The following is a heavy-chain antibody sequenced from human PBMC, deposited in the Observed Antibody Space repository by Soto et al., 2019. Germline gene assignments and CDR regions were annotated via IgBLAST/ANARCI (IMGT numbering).Heavy chain of an antibody. CDR3: ARDPFTIFGVVPGYMDV. Sequence: QVQLVQSGAEVKKPGASVKVSCKASGYTFTSYGISWVRQAPGQGLEWMGWISAYNGNTNYAQKLQGRVTMTTDTSTSTAYMELRSLRSDDTAVYYCARDPFTIFGVVPGYMDVWGKGTTVTFSS. D-gene: IGHD3-3*01. J-gene: IGHJ6*03. CDR2: ISAYNGNT. V-gene: IGHV1-18*01. CDR1: GYTFTSYG.